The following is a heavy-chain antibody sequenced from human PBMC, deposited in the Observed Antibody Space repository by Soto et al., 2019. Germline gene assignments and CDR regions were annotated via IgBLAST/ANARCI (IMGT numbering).Heavy chain of an antibody. CDR2: IWYDGSDK. CDR1: GFTFSSYG. CDR3: ARGRTKENYFDY. Sequence: LRLSCAASGFTFSSYGMHWVRQDPGKGLEWVAVIWYDGSDKYYADSVKGRFTISRDNSKNTLYLQMNSLRAEDTAVYYCARGRTKENYFDYWGQGTLVTVSS. J-gene: IGHJ4*02. V-gene: IGHV3-33*01.